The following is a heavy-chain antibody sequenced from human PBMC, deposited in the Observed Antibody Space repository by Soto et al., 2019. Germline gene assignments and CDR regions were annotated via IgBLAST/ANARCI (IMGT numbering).Heavy chain of an antibody. V-gene: IGHV4-59*01. CDR2: IYYSGST. Sequence: SETLSLTCTVSGGSISSYYWSWIRQPPGKGLEWIGYIYYSGSTNYNPSLKSRVTISVDTSKNQFSLKLSSVTAADTAVYYCTRLLDYSNYLDYWGQGTLVTVPQ. CDR1: GGSISSYY. J-gene: IGHJ4*02. CDR3: TRLLDYSNYLDY. D-gene: IGHD4-4*01.